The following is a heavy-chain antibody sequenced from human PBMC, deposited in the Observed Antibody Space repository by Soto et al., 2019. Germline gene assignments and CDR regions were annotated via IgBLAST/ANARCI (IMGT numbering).Heavy chain of an antibody. CDR3: ARHEGNNWFDP. D-gene: IGHD3-10*01. V-gene: IGHV4-39*01. CDR1: GGSISSSSYY. Sequence: SETLSLTCTFSGGSISSSSYYLGWIRQPPGKGLEWIGSIYYSGSTYYNPSLKSRVTISVDTSKNQFSLKLSSVTAADTAVYYCARHEGNNWFDPWGQGTLVTVSS. J-gene: IGHJ5*02. CDR2: IYYSGST.